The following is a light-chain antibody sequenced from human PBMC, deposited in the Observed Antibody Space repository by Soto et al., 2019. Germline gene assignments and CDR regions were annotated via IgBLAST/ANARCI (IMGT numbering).Light chain of an antibody. CDR3: ALHAGSSHAWV. V-gene: IGLV2-11*01. J-gene: IGLJ3*02. CDR1: SSDVGGYQS. CDR2: EVT. Sequence: QSALTQPRSVSGSPGQSVTISCTGTSSDVGGYQSVSWYQQYPGKAPKVMIYEVTTRPSGVPERFSGSKSGNTASLTVSGLQADDEADYYCALHAGSSHAWVFGGGIKVTVL.